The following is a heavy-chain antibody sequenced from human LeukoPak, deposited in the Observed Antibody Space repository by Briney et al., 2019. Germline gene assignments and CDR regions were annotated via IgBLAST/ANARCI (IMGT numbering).Heavy chain of an antibody. CDR1: GGSFSGYY. Sequence: SETLSLTCAVYGGSFSGYYWSWIRQPPGKGLEWIGEINHSGSTNYNPSLKSRVTISVDTPKNQFSLKLSSVTAADTAVYYCARVTAMAYYFDYWGQGTLVTVSS. J-gene: IGHJ4*02. CDR3: ARVTAMAYYFDY. D-gene: IGHD5-18*01. V-gene: IGHV4-34*01. CDR2: INHSGST.